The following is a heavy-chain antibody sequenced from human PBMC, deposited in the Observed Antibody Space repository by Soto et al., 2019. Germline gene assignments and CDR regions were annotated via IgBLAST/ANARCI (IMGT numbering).Heavy chain of an antibody. CDR1: GFTFTSSA. J-gene: IGHJ6*02. Sequence: SVKVSCKASGFTFTSSAVQWVRQARGQRLEWIGWIVVGSGNTNYAQKFQERVTITRDMSTSTAYMELSSLRSEDTAVYYCAAEAMGGATMNYYYYGMDVWGQGTTVTV. CDR3: AAEAMGGATMNYYYYGMDV. CDR2: IVVGSGNT. V-gene: IGHV1-58*01. D-gene: IGHD1-26*01.